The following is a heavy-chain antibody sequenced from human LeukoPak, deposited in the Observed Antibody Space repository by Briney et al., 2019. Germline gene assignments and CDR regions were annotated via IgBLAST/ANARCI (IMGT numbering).Heavy chain of an antibody. CDR1: SGFIGYY. CDR3: ARAPNDFSPYDI. V-gene: IGHV4-59*12. CDR2: SYYSGGT. D-gene: IGHD2-21*02. Sequence: SETLSLTCTVSSGFIGYYCGWIRQFPGKDLEWIGYSYYSGGTKYNPSLESRVIISADESKRQVSLKLRSVTAADTAVYYCARAPNDFSPYDIWGQGTTVIVSS. J-gene: IGHJ3*02.